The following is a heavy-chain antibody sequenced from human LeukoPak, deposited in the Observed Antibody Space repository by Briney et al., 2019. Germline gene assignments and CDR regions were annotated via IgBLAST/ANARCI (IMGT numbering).Heavy chain of an antibody. V-gene: IGHV1-58*01. CDR3: AADLSKPRIGASYLDS. D-gene: IGHD2/OR15-2a*01. Sequence: EASVKVSCKASGFTSTNFAVQWVRQARGQRLEWIGWIIVGSGATKCAQDFQERVTITRDLSTSTLYMELRSLTSEDTAVYYCAADLSKPRIGASYLDSWGQGTLVTVSS. CDR2: IIVGSGAT. J-gene: IGHJ4*02. CDR1: GFTSTNFA.